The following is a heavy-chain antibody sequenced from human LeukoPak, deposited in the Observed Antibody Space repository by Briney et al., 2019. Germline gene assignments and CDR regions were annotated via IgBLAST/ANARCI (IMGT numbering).Heavy chain of an antibody. CDR1: GGTFSSYA. CDR3: ARDLDIVAPLGY. V-gene: IGHV1-69*13. D-gene: IGHD5-12*01. Sequence: SVKVSCKASGGTFSSYAISWVRQAPGQGLEWMGGIIPIFGTANYAQKFQGRVTITADESTSTAYMELSSLRSEDTAVYYCARDLDIVAPLGYWGQGTLVTVSS. J-gene: IGHJ4*02. CDR2: IIPIFGTA.